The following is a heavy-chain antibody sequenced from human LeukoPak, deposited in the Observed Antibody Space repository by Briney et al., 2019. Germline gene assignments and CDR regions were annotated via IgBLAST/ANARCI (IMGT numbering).Heavy chain of an antibody. V-gene: IGHV3-48*04. D-gene: IGHD6-19*01. CDR3: ARDGSSGWYESYFDY. CDR1: GFTFSTYG. Sequence: PGGSLRLSCAASGFTFSTYGMNWVRQAPGKGLEWVSYISSSGSTIYYADSVKGRFTISRDNAKNSLYLQMNSLRAEDTAVYYCARDGSSGWYESYFDYWGQGTLVTVSS. CDR2: ISSSGSTI. J-gene: IGHJ4*02.